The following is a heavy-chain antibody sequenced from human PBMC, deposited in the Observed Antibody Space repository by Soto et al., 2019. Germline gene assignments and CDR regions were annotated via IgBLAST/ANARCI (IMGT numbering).Heavy chain of an antibody. Sequence: EVQLLESGGGLVQPGGSLRRSCAASGFTFSSYAMSWVRQAPGQGLEWVSAISGSGGSTYYADSVKGRFTISRDNSKNTLYLQMNSLRAEDTAVYYCAKGSVYYYGSGSYSDYWGQGTLVTVSS. D-gene: IGHD3-10*01. CDR2: ISGSGGST. CDR3: AKGSVYYYGSGSYSDY. J-gene: IGHJ4*02. CDR1: GFTFSSYA. V-gene: IGHV3-23*01.